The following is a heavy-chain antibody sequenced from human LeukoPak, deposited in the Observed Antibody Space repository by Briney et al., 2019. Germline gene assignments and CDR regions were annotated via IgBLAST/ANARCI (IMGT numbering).Heavy chain of an antibody. CDR1: GYTSTSYG. Sequence: ASVKVSCKASGYTSTSYGISWVRQAPGQGLEWMGWISAYNGNTNYAQKLQGRVTMTTDTSTSTAYMELRSLRSDDTAVYYCARDLSSSPHYYYYMDVWGKGTTVTVSS. CDR2: ISAYNGNT. D-gene: IGHD6-6*01. CDR3: ARDLSSSPHYYYYMDV. V-gene: IGHV1-18*01. J-gene: IGHJ6*03.